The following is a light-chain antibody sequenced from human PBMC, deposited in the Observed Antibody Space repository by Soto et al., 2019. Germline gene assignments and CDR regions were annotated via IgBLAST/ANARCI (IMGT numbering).Light chain of an antibody. J-gene: IGLJ1*01. V-gene: IGLV2-11*01. Sequence: QSGLTQPRSVSGSPGQSLTISCTGTSSDVGGYNYVSWYQQHPGKVPKLMIYDVTKRPSGVSNRFSGSKSGNTASLTISGLQAEDEADYYCSSYTSSTPYVFGTGTKVTVL. CDR3: SSYTSSTPYV. CDR2: DVT. CDR1: SSDVGGYNY.